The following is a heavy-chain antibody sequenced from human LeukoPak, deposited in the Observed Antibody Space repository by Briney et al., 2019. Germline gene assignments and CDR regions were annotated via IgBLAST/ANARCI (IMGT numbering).Heavy chain of an antibody. CDR1: GYTFTGYY. CDR2: INPNSGGT. V-gene: IGHV1-2*06. D-gene: IGHD3-3*01. CDR3: ARVPVWSGFDV. J-gene: IGHJ6*04. Sequence: ASVKVSCKASGYTFTGYYMHWVRQAPGQGLEWMGRINPNSGGTTYAQQFQGRVPMTRDTSISTAYMELSRLRSDDTAVYYCARVPVWSGFDVWGKGTTVTVSS.